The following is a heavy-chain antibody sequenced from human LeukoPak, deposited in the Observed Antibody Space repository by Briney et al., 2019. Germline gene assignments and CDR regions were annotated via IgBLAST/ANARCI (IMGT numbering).Heavy chain of an antibody. J-gene: IGHJ4*02. CDR2: IYYSGST. Sequence: SETLSLTCTVSGGSISSYYWSWIRQPPGKGLEWIGYIYYSGSTNYNPSPKSRVTISVDTSKNQFSLKLSSVTAADTAVYYCAREGQRYSFDYWGQGTLVTVSS. V-gene: IGHV4-59*01. CDR3: AREGQRYSFDY. CDR1: GGSISSYY. D-gene: IGHD3-9*01.